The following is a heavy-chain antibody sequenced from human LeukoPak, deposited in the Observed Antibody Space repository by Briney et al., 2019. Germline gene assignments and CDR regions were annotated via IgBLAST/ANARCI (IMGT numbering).Heavy chain of an antibody. CDR2: INGSRGST. J-gene: IGHJ4*02. CDR3: AKAVDTAMEDFDY. Sequence: GSPLLSCAASGFPFSSYSLSRVLPASAKGLELVLGINGSRGSTYYADSVKGRFTISRDNSKTTLYLQMNSLRAEDTAVYYCAKAVDTAMEDFDYWGQGTLVTVSS. CDR1: GFPFSSYS. V-gene: IGHV3-23*01. D-gene: IGHD5-18*01.